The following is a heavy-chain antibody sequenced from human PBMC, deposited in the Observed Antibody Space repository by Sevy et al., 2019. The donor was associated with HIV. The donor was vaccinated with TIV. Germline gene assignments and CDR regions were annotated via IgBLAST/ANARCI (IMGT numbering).Heavy chain of an antibody. D-gene: IGHD2-15*01. CDR1: GFTFSSYS. Sequence: GGSLRLSCAVSGFTFSSYSMNWVRQAPGKGLEWVSSISSSSNYIYYADSVKGRFTISRDNAKDSLFLQMNRLRAEDTAIYYCGRGYCSGTSCSSGRAWVAFDIWGQGTMVTVSS. J-gene: IGHJ3*02. CDR3: GRGYCSGTSCSSGRAWVAFDI. CDR2: ISSSSNYI. V-gene: IGHV3-21*01.